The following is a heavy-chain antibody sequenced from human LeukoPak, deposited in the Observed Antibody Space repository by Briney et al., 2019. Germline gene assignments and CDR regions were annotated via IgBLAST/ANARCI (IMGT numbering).Heavy chain of an antibody. Sequence: ASVKVSCKASDYTYTSYGISWVRQDPGQGLEWMGWISGYNGNTNYAQKFQARVTMTTDTSTTTAYMELRSLRSDDTAVYYCARDGTPGTTFRFDPWGQGTLVIVSS. CDR2: ISGYNGNT. CDR3: ARDGTPGTTFRFDP. J-gene: IGHJ5*02. D-gene: IGHD1-1*01. CDR1: DYTYTSYG. V-gene: IGHV1-18*01.